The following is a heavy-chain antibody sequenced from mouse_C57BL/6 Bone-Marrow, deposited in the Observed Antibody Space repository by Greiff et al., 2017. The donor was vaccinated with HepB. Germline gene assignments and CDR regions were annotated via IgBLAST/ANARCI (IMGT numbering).Heavy chain of an antibody. J-gene: IGHJ2*01. CDR1: GYTFTSYW. V-gene: IGHV1-52*01. Sequence: QVQLQQPGAELVRPGSSVKLSCKASGYTFTSYWMHWVKQRPIQGLEWIGNIDPSDSETHYNQKFKDKATLTVDKSSSTAYMQLSSLTSEDSAVYYCARDGKGGYYFDYWGQGTTLTVSS. CDR2: IDPSDSET. D-gene: IGHD2-3*01. CDR3: ARDGKGGYYFDY.